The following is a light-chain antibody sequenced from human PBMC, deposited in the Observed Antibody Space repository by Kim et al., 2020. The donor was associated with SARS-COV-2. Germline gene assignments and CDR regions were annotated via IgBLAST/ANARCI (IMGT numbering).Light chain of an antibody. CDR3: QKYGTLPYT. J-gene: IGKJ2*01. CDR2: GAS. Sequence: EIVLTQSPDTLSLSPGERATLSCRASHSVASRYLAWYQLKPGQAPRLLIFGASSWAAGVPDRFTGSGSGTDFTLTISSLEPEDFAMYYWQKYGTLPYTFGQGTKVEI. CDR1: HSVASRY. V-gene: IGKV3-20*01.